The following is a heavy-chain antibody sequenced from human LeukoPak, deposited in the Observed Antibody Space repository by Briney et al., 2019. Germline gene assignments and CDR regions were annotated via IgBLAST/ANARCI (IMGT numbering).Heavy chain of an antibody. CDR1: GFTFSYYT. D-gene: IGHD3-22*01. CDR3: ARVLNYYDSSGYYFSY. V-gene: IGHV3-30-3*01. Sequence: PGRSLRLSCAASGFTFSYYTMHWVRQAPGKGLEWVAFISYDGSSEYYADSVRGRFTISRDNSKNTLYLQMNSLRVEDTAVYYCARVLNYYDSSGYYFSYWGQGTLVTVSS. J-gene: IGHJ4*02. CDR2: ISYDGSSE.